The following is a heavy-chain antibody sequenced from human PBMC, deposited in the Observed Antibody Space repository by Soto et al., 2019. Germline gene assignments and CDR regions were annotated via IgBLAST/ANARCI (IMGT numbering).Heavy chain of an antibody. CDR1: GGSISPYY. J-gene: IGHJ6*03. CDR3: DRKGAAASYAHYYMDV. CDR2: VYYSGNT. V-gene: IGHV4-59*01. Sequence: QVQLQESGPGLVKPSETLSLTCTVSGGSISPYYWSWIRQPPGKGLEWIGYVYYSGNTNYNPSLESRVTISVDTSRNRFPLNLTSATAADTAVYYRDRKGAAASYAHYYMDVWGRGTAVTVSS. D-gene: IGHD6-13*01.